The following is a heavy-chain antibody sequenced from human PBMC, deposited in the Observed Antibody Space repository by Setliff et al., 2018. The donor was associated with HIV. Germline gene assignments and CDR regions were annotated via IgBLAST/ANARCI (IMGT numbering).Heavy chain of an antibody. CDR3: AREIYGGNSRPFDY. V-gene: IGHV4-59*01. J-gene: IGHJ4*02. CDR2: IYYNGDT. CDR1: GGSMTGYF. D-gene: IGHD4-17*01. Sequence: PSETLSLTCTVSGGSMTGYFWIWIRQSPGKGLEWIGYIYYNGDTNYNPTLNSRGTISVDTSKNQFSLKLTSATAADTAVYYCAREIYGGNSRPFDYWGPGTLVTVSS.